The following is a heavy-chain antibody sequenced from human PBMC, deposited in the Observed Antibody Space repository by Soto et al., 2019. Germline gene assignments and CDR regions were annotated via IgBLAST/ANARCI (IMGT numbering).Heavy chain of an antibody. CDR1: GFTLSDHY. D-gene: IGHD6-13*01. J-gene: IGHJ4*02. V-gene: IGHV3-72*01. CDR3: ARGFSAGKGSPPDF. Sequence: PGGSLRLSCAGSGFTLSDHYIDWVRQAPGKGLEWVGRSRDKAQGYSTAYAASVKGRFTTSRDESKNSVYLQMSSLRAEDTAVYYCARGFSAGKGSPPDFWGQGSLVTVSS. CDR2: SRDKAQGYST.